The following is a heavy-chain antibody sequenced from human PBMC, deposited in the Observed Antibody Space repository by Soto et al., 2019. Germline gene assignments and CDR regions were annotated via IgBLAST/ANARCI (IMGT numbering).Heavy chain of an antibody. D-gene: IGHD7-27*01. CDR1: GGSISSYY. CDR2: IYYSGST. Sequence: PSETLSLTCTVSGGSISSYYWSWIRQPPGKGLEWIGYIYYSGSTNYNPSLKSRVTISVDTSKNQFSLKLSSVTAADTAVYYCARDLTGDHDYWGQGTLVTVSS. CDR3: ARDLTGDHDY. V-gene: IGHV4-59*01. J-gene: IGHJ4*02.